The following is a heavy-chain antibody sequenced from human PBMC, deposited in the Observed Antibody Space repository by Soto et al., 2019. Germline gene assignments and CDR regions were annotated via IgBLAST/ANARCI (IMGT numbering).Heavy chain of an antibody. V-gene: IGHV3-30-3*01. CDR3: ARVTIAVAGGDCFDY. Sequence: VGSLRLSCAASGFTFSSYAMHWVRQAPGKGLEWVAVISYDGSNKYYADSVKGRFTISRDNSKNTLYLQMNSLRAEDTAVYYCARVTIAVAGGDCFDYWGQGTLVTVSS. CDR1: GFTFSSYA. CDR2: ISYDGSNK. D-gene: IGHD6-19*01. J-gene: IGHJ4*02.